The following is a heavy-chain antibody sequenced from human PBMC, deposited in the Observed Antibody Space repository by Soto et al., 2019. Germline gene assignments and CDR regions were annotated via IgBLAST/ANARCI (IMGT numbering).Heavy chain of an antibody. CDR3: ARGGGDYGGIN. CDR2: IYSIGST. J-gene: IGHJ4*02. CDR1: GVSISSGSYY. V-gene: IGHV4-31*03. D-gene: IGHD4-17*01. Sequence: QVQLQESGPGLVKPSQTLSLTCTVSGVSISSGSYYWSWIRQHAGKGLEWIGYIYSIGSTYYNPSLRSRVSISIDTSKNQCFLNVTSVTAADTAVYYCARGGGDYGGINWGQGTLVTVSS.